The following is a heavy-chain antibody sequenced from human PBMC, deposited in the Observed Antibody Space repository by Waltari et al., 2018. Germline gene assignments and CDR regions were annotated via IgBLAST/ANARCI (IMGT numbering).Heavy chain of an antibody. V-gene: IGHV4-4*07. D-gene: IGHD5-18*01. CDR1: GGSISSSY. CDR2: IYTSGST. Sequence: QVQLQESGPGLVKPSETLSLTCTVPGGSISSSYWSWIRQPAGKGLEWIGRIYTSGSTNYNPSLKSRVTMSVDTSKNQFSLKLSSVTAADTAVYYCARDMRGYSYGEGWFDPWGQGTLVTVSS. CDR3: ARDMRGYSYGEGWFDP. J-gene: IGHJ5*02.